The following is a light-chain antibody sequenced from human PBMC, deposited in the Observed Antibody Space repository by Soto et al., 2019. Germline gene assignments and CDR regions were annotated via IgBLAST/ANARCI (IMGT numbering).Light chain of an antibody. V-gene: IGKV3-11*01. J-gene: IGKJ4*01. CDR2: EAS. CDR1: QFTNTY. CDR3: QHRHTRPTT. Sequence: EIVLTQSPATLSLSPGERATLSCRASQFTNTYVAWYQHRPGQGPRLLIYEASKRATGIPARFSGSGSGTDFTLTISSLEPEDFGIYYCQHRHTRPTTFGGGAKVEI.